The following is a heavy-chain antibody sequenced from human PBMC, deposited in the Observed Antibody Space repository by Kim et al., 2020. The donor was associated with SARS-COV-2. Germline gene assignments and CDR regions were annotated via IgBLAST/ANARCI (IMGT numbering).Heavy chain of an antibody. CDR2: NHSGSA. V-gene: IGHV4-34*01. Sequence: NHSGSAAYNPSLKSRVTISLDTPKKQFSLKVNSVTAADTAVYYCASFPDVWGQGTTVTVSS. CDR3: ASFPDV. J-gene: IGHJ6*02.